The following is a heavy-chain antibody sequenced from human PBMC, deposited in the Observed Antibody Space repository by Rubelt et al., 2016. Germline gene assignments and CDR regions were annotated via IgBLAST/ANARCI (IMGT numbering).Heavy chain of an antibody. CDR3: ARGDSGWYRTQMYYFDY. D-gene: IGHD6-19*01. CDR1: GGSFSGYY. J-gene: IGHJ4*02. CDR2: INHSGST. Sequence: QVQLQQWGAGLLKPSETLSLTCAVYGGSFSGYYWSWVRQPPGKGLAWIGEINHSGSTDYNPSLKSRVTISVDTSKNQVSLKVGSVTAADTAVYYCARGDSGWYRTQMYYFDYWGQGTLVTVSS. V-gene: IGHV4-34*01.